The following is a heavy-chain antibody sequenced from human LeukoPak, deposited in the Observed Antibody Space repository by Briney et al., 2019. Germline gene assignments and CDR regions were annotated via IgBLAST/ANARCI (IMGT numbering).Heavy chain of an antibody. CDR1: GESINPYY. CDR3: ARSFLDYMDV. J-gene: IGHJ6*03. Sequence: SETLSLTCTVSGESINPYYWNWIRQPAGKGLEWIGHIYKSGSTNYNPSLKSRVTMSLDTSKNQFSLKLRSVTAADTAVYFGARSFLDYMDVWGKGTTVTVSS. CDR2: IYKSGST. V-gene: IGHV4-4*07. D-gene: IGHD2/OR15-2a*01.